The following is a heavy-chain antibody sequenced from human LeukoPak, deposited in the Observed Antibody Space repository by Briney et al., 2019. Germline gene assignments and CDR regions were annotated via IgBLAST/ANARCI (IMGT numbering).Heavy chain of an antibody. Sequence: GASLKISCKGSGYSFTNYWIGWVRQMLGKGLEWMGIIYPGDSDTRYSPSFPGQVTISADKSISTAYLQWCSLKASDTAMYYCARHRGPWHYYDSSGYYFVDYWGQGTLVTVSS. J-gene: IGHJ4*02. CDR3: ARHRGPWHYYDSSGYYFVDY. D-gene: IGHD3-22*01. CDR2: IYPGDSDT. V-gene: IGHV5-51*01. CDR1: GYSFTNYW.